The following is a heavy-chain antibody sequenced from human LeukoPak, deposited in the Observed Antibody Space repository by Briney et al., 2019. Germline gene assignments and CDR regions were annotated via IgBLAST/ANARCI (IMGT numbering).Heavy chain of an antibody. Sequence: PGGSLRLSCAASGFTFDDYTMHWVRHAPGKGLEWVSFISGDGGSTYYADSVKGRFTISSDNRKNSLYLQMNSLRTEDTALYSCAKDTRDSSGWYGRAFDIWGQGTMVTVSS. CDR3: AKDTRDSSGWYGRAFDI. V-gene: IGHV3-43*02. CDR2: ISGDGGST. CDR1: GFTFDDYT. J-gene: IGHJ3*02. D-gene: IGHD6-19*01.